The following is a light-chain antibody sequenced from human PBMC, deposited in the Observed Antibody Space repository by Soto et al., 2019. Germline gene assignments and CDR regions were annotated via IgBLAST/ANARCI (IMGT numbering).Light chain of an antibody. CDR1: QSISNW. CDR3: QQYKTYPHT. Sequence: DIQMTQSPSTLSASVGGRVTITCRASQSISNWLAWYQQKPGKAPKLLIFKASNLESGVPSRFSGSGSGTEFTLTISSLQPDDFATYYCQQYKTYPHTFGQGTKVDIK. V-gene: IGKV1-5*03. CDR2: KAS. J-gene: IGKJ2*01.